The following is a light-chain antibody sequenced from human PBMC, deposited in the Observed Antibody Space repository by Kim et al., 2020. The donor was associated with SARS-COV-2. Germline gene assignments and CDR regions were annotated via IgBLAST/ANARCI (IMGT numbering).Light chain of an antibody. CDR2: HDS. J-gene: IGLJ2*01. CDR3: HASDSSNVV. V-gene: IGLV3-1*01. Sequence: SYELTQPPSVSVSPGQTASITCSGDKLGDKYACLYQQQPGQSPALVLYHDSNRPSGSPERFSGSNSGNAATLTLTVTQALDEADSYCHASDSSNVVFRGG. CDR1: KLGDKY.